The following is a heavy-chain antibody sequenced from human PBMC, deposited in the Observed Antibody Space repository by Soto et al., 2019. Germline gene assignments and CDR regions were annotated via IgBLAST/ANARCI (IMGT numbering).Heavy chain of an antibody. V-gene: IGHV4-4*02. CDR3: ARADSSGWEHTYYNWFDS. CDR1: CGSIRSNQW. D-gene: IGHD6-19*01. J-gene: IGHJ5*01. CDR2: IYHSGST. Sequence: PXETLSLPLSVACGSIRSNQWWSWVRQPPGKGLEWIGEIYHSGSTNYNPSLKSRVTISVDKSKNQFSLKLSSVTAADTAVYYCARADSSGWEHTYYNWFDSWGQGTLVTVSS.